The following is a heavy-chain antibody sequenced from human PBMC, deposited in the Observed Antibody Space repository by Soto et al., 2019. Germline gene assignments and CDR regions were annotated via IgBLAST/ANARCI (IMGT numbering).Heavy chain of an antibody. CDR3: ARHPLSLSLTGATYFQF. Sequence: PGESLKISCNGSGYGFSNYWIGWVRQIPGKGLERMGMIYPADSDTKYSPYFEGQVTISADRSIITSYRQWSGLKASDTAMYYFARHPLSLSLTGATYFQFWGQGALVTVSS. CDR2: IYPADSDT. D-gene: IGHD1-7*01. J-gene: IGHJ4*02. V-gene: IGHV5-51*01. CDR1: GYGFSNYW.